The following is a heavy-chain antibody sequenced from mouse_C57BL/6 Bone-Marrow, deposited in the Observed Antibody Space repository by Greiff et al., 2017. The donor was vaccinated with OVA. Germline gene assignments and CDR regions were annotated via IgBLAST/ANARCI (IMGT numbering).Heavy chain of an antibody. J-gene: IGHJ4*01. CDR3: ASFDSYYAMDY. D-gene: IGHD2-4*01. CDR1: GYTFTSYW. Sequence: VQLQQSGAELVMPGASVKLSCKASGYTFTSYWMHWVKQRPGHGLEWIGEIDPSDSYTNYNQKFTGKSTLTVDKSSSPAYMQLISLTSEDSAVYYCASFDSYYAMDYWGHGTSVTVSS. V-gene: IGHV1-69*01. CDR2: IDPSDSYT.